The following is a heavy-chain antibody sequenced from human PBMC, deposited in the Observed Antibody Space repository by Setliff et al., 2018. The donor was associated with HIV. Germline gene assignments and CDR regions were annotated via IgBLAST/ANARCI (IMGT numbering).Heavy chain of an antibody. D-gene: IGHD6-13*01. CDR3: ARTLIAAAGTFDY. J-gene: IGHJ4*02. CDR1: GGFISSGDYY. V-gene: IGHV4-30-4*08. CDR2: IYYSGSA. Sequence: PSETLSLTCTVSGGFISSGDYYWSWIRQSPGKGLEWIGYIYYSGSAYYNPSFESRVTISVDKSKNQFSLKLRSVTAADTAVYYCARTLIAAAGTFDYWGQGTLVTVSS.